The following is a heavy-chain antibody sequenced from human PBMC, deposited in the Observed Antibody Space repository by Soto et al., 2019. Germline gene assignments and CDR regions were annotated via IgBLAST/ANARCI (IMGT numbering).Heavy chain of an antibody. CDR2: ISGSGGST. V-gene: IGHV3-23*01. Sequence: EVQLLESGGGLVQPGGSLRLSCSASGFTFSSYAMSWVRQDPGKGLEWVSAISGSGGSTYYADSVKGRFTISRDNSKNTLYLQMNSLRAEDTDVYYCAKGQWLRSGYWGQGTLVTVSS. CDR1: GFTFSSYA. CDR3: AKGQWLRSGY. J-gene: IGHJ4*02. D-gene: IGHD5-12*01.